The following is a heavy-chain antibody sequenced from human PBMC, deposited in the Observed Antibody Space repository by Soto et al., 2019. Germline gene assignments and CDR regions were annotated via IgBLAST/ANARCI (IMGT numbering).Heavy chain of an antibody. CDR2: IYYSGST. CDR3: ARLVWSYGTWFDP. J-gene: IGHJ5*02. V-gene: IGHV4-59*08. D-gene: IGHD5-18*01. CDR1: GGSISSYY. Sequence: QVQLQESGPGLVKPSETLSLTCTVSGGSISSYYWSWIRQPPGKGLEWIGYIYYSGSTNYNPSLKCRVPISVDTSQTQFSLKLSSVTAADTAVYYCARLVWSYGTWFDPWGQGTLVTVSS.